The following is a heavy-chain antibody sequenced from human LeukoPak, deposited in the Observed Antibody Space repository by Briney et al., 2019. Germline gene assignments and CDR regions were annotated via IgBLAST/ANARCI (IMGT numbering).Heavy chain of an antibody. CDR3: ARGGGIAAAGTNY. CDR2: INPSGGST. V-gene: IGHV1-46*01. Sequence: PSLKVSCKASGYTFTSYYMHWVRQAPGQGIEWMGIINPSGGSTSYAQKSQGRVTLTRDTSTSTVYMELSSLRSEDTAVYYCARGGGIAAAGTNYWGQGTLVTVSS. J-gene: IGHJ4*02. D-gene: IGHD6-13*01. CDR1: GYTFTSYY.